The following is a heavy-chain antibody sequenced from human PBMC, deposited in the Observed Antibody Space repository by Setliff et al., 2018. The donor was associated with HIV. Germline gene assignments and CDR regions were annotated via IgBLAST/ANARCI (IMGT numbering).Heavy chain of an antibody. D-gene: IGHD3-10*01. CDR1: GGTFSNYA. Sequence: ASVKVSCKASGGTFSNYAISWVRQAPGQGLEWMGGIIPIFGSTKYAQKFQDRVTITADESTYTADMELSSLRSDDTAVYYCARAPHEGLLWFGGGGFDIWGQGTMVTVSS. J-gene: IGHJ3*02. CDR2: IIPIFGST. V-gene: IGHV1-69*13. CDR3: ARAPHEGLLWFGGGGFDI.